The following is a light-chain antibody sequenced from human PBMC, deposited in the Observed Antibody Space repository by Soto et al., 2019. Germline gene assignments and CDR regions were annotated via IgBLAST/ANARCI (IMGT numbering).Light chain of an antibody. CDR1: SSNIGSNT. CDR2: SNN. CDR3: AAWDDSLNGYV. J-gene: IGLJ1*01. Sequence: QSVLTQPPSASGTPGQRVTISCSGSSSNIGSNTVNWYQQLPGTAPKLLIYSNNQRPSGVPDRFSDSKSGTSPSLAISGLQSEDEADYYCAAWDDSLNGYVFGTGTNVTVL. V-gene: IGLV1-44*01.